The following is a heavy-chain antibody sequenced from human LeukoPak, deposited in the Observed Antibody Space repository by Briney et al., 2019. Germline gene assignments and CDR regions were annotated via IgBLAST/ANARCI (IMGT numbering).Heavy chain of an antibody. V-gene: IGHV1-69-2*01. D-gene: IGHD5-24*01. Sequence: GASVKVSCKASGDTFTDYYMHWVLQAPGKGLEWMGRVGPEDGEAKYAVKFQGRVILSADTSTDTAYMELSGLTSEDTAVYYCATGEATGGSYDYWGQGTLVTVSS. CDR1: GDTFTDYY. CDR2: VGPEDGEA. CDR3: ATGEATGGSYDY. J-gene: IGHJ4*02.